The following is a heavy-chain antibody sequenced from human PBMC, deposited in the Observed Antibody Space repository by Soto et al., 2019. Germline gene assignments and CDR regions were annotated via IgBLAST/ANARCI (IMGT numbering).Heavy chain of an antibody. CDR3: ARGRFDFIWGTPAPYLDY. D-gene: IGHD3-16*01. CDR1: GGSISSSSW. J-gene: IGHJ4*02. CDR2: IYHTGNT. V-gene: IGHV4-4*02. Sequence: SETLSLTCAVSGGSISSSSWWSWVRQPPGKGLEWIGEIYHTGNTNYNPSLESRVTISVDTSKNQFSLKLSSVTTADTAVYYCARGRFDFIWGTPAPYLDYWGQGALVTVSS.